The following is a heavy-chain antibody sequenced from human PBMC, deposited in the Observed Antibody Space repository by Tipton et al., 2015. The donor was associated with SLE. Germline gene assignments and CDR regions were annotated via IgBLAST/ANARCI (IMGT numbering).Heavy chain of an antibody. CDR1: GFTVSSNY. J-gene: IGHJ4*02. Sequence: SLRLSCAASGFTVSSNYMSWVRQAPGKGLEWVSVIYSGGSTYYADSVKGRFTISRDNSKNTLYLQMNSLRAEDTAVYYCAKDFYGDYGGLDYWGQGTLVTVSS. CDR2: IYSGGST. V-gene: IGHV3-53*01. D-gene: IGHD4-17*01. CDR3: AKDFYGDYGGLDY.